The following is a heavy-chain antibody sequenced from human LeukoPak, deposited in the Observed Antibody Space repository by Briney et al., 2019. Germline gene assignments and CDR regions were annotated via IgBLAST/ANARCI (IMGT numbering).Heavy chain of an antibody. CDR3: ARDDFGGDFDF. V-gene: IGHV3-21*01. D-gene: IGHD4-23*01. CDR1: GFFLTSYA. J-gene: IGHJ4*02. CDR2: ISSRRSDI. Sequence: GGSLRLSCVGSGFFLTSYATSWVRLTPGKGVEWVSSISSRRSDIYYGASVKGRFTISRDNAKSSLFLQMNSLRAEDTAIYYCARDDFGGDFDFWGQGTLVTVSS.